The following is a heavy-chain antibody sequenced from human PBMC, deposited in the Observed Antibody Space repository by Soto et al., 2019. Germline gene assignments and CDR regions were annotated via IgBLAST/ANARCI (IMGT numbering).Heavy chain of an antibody. CDR1: GFTFDDYA. J-gene: IGHJ4*02. CDR3: AKDRGTEWSGYLPFDY. V-gene: IGHV3-9*01. D-gene: IGHD3-3*01. CDR2: ISWNSGSI. Sequence: EVQLVESGGGLVQPGRSLRLSCAASGFTFDDYAMHWVRQAPGKGLEWVSGISWNSGSIGYADSVKGRFTISRDNAKNSLYLQMNSVRAEDTALYYCAKDRGTEWSGYLPFDYWGQGTLVTVSS.